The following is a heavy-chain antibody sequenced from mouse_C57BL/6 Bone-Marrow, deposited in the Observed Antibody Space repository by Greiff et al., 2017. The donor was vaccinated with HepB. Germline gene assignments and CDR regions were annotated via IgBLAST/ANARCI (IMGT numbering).Heavy chain of an antibody. V-gene: IGHV1-19*01. D-gene: IGHD2-3*01. J-gene: IGHJ3*01. CDR3: ASIDDGYAWFAY. CDR1: GYTFTDYY. Sequence: VQLQQSGPVLVKPGASVKMSCKASGYTFTDYYMNWVKQSHGKSLEWIGVINPYNGGTSYNQKFKGKATLTVDKSSSKAYRELNSLTSEDSAVYYGASIDDGYAWFAYWGQGTMVTVSA. CDR2: INPYNGGT.